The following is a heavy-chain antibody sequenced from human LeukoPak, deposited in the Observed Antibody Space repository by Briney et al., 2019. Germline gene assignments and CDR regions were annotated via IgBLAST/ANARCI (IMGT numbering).Heavy chain of an antibody. J-gene: IGHJ3*02. Sequence: PSETLSLTCTVSGGSISSYYWSWIRQPPGKGLEWIGYIYYSGSTNYNPSLKSRVTISVDTSKNQFSLKLSSVTAADTAVYYCARPDRYGADAFDIWGQGTMVTVSS. CDR2: IYYSGST. CDR1: GGSISSYY. V-gene: IGHV4-59*01. CDR3: ARPDRYGADAFDI. D-gene: IGHD3-9*01.